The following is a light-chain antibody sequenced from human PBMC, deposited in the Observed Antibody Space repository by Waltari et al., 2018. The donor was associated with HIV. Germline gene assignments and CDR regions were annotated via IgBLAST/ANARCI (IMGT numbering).Light chain of an antibody. CDR1: QSVSSSY. CDR2: GAS. V-gene: IGKV3-20*01. J-gene: IGKJ1*01. CDR3: QQYGSSPQT. Sequence: LTQSPATLSLSPGERATLSCRASQSVSSSYLAWYQQKPGQAPRLLIYGASSRATGIPDRFSGSGSGTDFTLTISRLEPEDFAVYYCQQYGSSPQTFGQGTKVEIK.